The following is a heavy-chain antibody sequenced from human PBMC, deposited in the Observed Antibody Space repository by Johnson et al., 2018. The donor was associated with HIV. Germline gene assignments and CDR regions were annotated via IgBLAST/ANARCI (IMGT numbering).Heavy chain of an antibody. V-gene: IGHV3-30*18. J-gene: IGHJ3*02. CDR1: GFTFRSYG. CDR2: VSYDGSDK. CDR3: AKNGARGDAFDI. Sequence: QVQLVESGGGVVQPGRSLRLSCVASGFTFRSYGMHWVRQAPGKGLEWVAFVSYDGSDKYYADSVKGRFTISRDSSKNTLYLQMTSLRAEDTAVYYCAKNGARGDAFDIWGQGTMVTVSS. D-gene: IGHD2-8*01.